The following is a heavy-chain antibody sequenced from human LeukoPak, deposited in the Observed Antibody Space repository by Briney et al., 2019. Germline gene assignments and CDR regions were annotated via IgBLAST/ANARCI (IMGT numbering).Heavy chain of an antibody. CDR1: GGSLSSYY. D-gene: IGHD5-18*01. CDR2: IYTSGST. CDR3: ARDHTSPPHSSLDY. Sequence: PSETLSLTCTVSGGSLSSYYWSWIRQPAGKGLEWIGRIYTSGSTNYNPSLKSRVTMSVDTSKNQFSLKLSSVTAADTAVYYCARDHTSPPHSSLDYWGQGTLVTVSS. J-gene: IGHJ4*02. V-gene: IGHV4-4*07.